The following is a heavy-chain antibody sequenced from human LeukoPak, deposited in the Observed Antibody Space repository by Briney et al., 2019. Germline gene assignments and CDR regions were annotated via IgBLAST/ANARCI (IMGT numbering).Heavy chain of an antibody. D-gene: IGHD6-19*01. CDR2: ISHDGRNH. CDR3: EKDIAVSVYAPPDDFQH. Sequence: QPGGSLRLSCAASGFTFSGYAMHWVRQAPGKGLEWVAVISHDGRNHLYGDAVRGRFTISRDNFKSTLSPEMKSLKPEDTAIYYWEKDIAVSVYAPPDDFQHWGQGTLVTVSS. J-gene: IGHJ1*01. V-gene: IGHV3-30*18. CDR1: GFTFSGYA.